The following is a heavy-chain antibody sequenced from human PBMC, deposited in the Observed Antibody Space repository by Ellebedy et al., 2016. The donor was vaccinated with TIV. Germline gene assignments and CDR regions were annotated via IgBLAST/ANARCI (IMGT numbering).Heavy chain of an antibody. D-gene: IGHD1-1*01. V-gene: IGHV3-43D*03. J-gene: IGHJ4*02. Sequence: PGGSLRLSCAASGFTFDDYAMHWIRQAPGKGLEWVSLISWRASTILYADSVKGRFTVSRDNSKNSLYLQMNSLRPEDTAFYYCVKDVVPNTNYNSGGGTFDSWGQGTLVTVSS. CDR1: GFTFDDYA. CDR2: ISWRASTI. CDR3: VKDVVPNTNYNSGGGTFDS.